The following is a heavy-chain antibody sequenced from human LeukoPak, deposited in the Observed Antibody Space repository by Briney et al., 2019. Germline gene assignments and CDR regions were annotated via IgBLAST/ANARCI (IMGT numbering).Heavy chain of an antibody. CDR2: IYYSGST. CDR3: ARWDSYTRGYFDY. D-gene: IGHD3-16*01. CDR1: GDSISSGGYY. Sequence: SSETLSLTCTVSGDSISSGGYYWSWIRHHPEKGLEWIGYIYYSGSTHYNPSLKSRVTISLDTSNNQFSLRLTSVTAADSAMYYCARWDSYTRGYFDYWGQGTLVTVSS. J-gene: IGHJ4*02. V-gene: IGHV4-61*08.